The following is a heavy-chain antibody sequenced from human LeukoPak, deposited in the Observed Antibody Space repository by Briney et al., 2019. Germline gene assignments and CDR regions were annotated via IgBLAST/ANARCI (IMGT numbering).Heavy chain of an antibody. CDR2: IKEDGSEK. V-gene: IGHV3-7*03. Sequence: GGSLRLSCAASGFTFRGSWMTWVRQVPGKGLEWVASIKEDGSEKYYVDSVRGRFTISRDNAKNSLSLQMNSLRAEDTSIYFCARGLTALYWGQGTLVTVSS. J-gene: IGHJ4*02. CDR3: ARGLTALY. CDR1: GFTFRGSW.